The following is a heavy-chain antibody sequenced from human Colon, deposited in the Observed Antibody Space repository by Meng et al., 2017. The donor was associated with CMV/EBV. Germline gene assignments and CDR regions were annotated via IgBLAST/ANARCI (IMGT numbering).Heavy chain of an antibody. V-gene: IGHV1-2*02. CDR3: TRGFSIIVSGNWFDP. CDR2: INPNSGGT. J-gene: IGHJ5*02. D-gene: IGHD5/OR15-5a*01. Sequence: ASVKVSCKPSAYTFTGHYIHWVRQAPGQGLEWMGWINPNSGGTTPAQKFQGRVTTTRDTSISTAYMELSSLRSDDTAVYFCTRGFSIIVSGNWFDPWGQGTLVTVSS. CDR1: AYTFTGHY.